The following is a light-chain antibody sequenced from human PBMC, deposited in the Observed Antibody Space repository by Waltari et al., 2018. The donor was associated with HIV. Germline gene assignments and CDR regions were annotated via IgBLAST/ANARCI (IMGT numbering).Light chain of an antibody. CDR1: QGISNS. V-gene: IGKV1-NL1*01. CDR3: QQYYSIPPT. Sequence: DIQMTQSPSSLSASLVDRVPITCRASQGISNSLAWYQQKPGKAPNFLLYAASRLESGVPSRFSGSGSGTDYTLTISSLQPEDFGTYYCQQYYSIPPTFGQGTKVEIK. J-gene: IGKJ1*01. CDR2: AAS.